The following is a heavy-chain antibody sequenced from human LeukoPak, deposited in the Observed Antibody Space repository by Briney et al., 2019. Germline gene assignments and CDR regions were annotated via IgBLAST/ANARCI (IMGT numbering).Heavy chain of an antibody. D-gene: IGHD4-17*01. CDR3: AKDDYGFDY. Sequence: GRSLRLSCAASGFTFGDFDMHWVRQAPGKGLEWVAVISYDGSNKYYADSVKGRFTISRDNSKSTLYLQMNGLRGEDTAVYYCAKDDYGFDYWGQGTLVTVSS. CDR2: ISYDGSNK. J-gene: IGHJ4*02. V-gene: IGHV3-30*18. CDR1: GFTFGDFD.